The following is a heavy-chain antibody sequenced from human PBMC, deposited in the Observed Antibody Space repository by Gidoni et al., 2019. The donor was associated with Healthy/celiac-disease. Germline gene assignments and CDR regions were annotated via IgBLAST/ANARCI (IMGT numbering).Heavy chain of an antibody. V-gene: IGHV4-34*01. D-gene: IGHD3-22*01. Sequence: QVQLQQWGAGLLKPSETLSLTCAVYGGSFSGYYWSWIRQPPGKGLEWIGEINHSGSTNYNPSLKSRVTISVDTSKNQFSLKLSSVTAADTAVYYCARGRGYYDSSGYYYATLDYWGQGNLVTVSS. CDR3: ARGRGYYDSSGYYYATLDY. CDR1: GGSFSGYY. CDR2: INHSGST. J-gene: IGHJ4*02.